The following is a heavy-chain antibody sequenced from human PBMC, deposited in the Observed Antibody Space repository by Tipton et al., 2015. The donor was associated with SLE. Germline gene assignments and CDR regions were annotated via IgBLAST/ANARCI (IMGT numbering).Heavy chain of an antibody. Sequence: TLSLTCNVSGGSISRSGYYWSWIRQHPGKGLGWIGYIYYSGNTYYNPSLKSRVTMSVDASKNQFSLKVTSVTAADTAVYYCAREAFGGAHDPFKYWGQGTLVTVSS. D-gene: IGHD3-16*01. CDR2: IYYSGNT. V-gene: IGHV4-31*03. CDR3: AREAFGGAHDPFKY. CDR1: GGSISRSGYY. J-gene: IGHJ4*02.